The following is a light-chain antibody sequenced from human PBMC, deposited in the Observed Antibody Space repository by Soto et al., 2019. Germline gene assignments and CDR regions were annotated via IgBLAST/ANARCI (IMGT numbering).Light chain of an antibody. Sequence: DIPMTQSPSSLSASVGDRVTITCRASQGISNYLAWYQQEPGKVPKLLIYAASTLQSGVPSRFSGSVSGTDFTLTISSLQPEDVATYYCQEYNSAPRTFGQGTKVEIK. J-gene: IGKJ1*01. CDR2: AAS. CDR1: QGISNY. V-gene: IGKV1-27*01. CDR3: QEYNSAPRT.